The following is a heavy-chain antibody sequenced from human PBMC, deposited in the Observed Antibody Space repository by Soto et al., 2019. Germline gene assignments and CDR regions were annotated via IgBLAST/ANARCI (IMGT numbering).Heavy chain of an antibody. D-gene: IGHD4-17*01. CDR1: GGTFSSYA. J-gene: IGHJ6*02. V-gene: IGHV1-69*01. Sequence: QVQLVQSGAEVKQPGSSVKVSCKASGGTFSSYAISWVRQAPGQGLEWMGGIIPIFGTANYAQKFQGRVTITADESTSTAYMEMSSLRSEDTAVYYCARGDYGDYDGRGYYYYGMDVWGQGTTVTVSS. CDR3: ARGDYGDYDGRGYYYYGMDV. CDR2: IIPIFGTA.